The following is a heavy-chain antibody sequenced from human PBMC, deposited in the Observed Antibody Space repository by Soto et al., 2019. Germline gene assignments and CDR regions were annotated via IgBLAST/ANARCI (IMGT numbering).Heavy chain of an antibody. J-gene: IGHJ6*03. CDR2: IIPILGIA. V-gene: IGHV1-69*02. CDR1: GGTFSSYT. Sequence: GASVKVSCKASGGTFSSYTISWVRQAPGQGLEWMGRIIPILGIANYAQKFQGRVTITADKSTSTAYMELSSLRSEDTAVYYCAYITIFGVGYMDVWGKGTTVTVSS. D-gene: IGHD3-3*01. CDR3: AYITIFGVGYMDV.